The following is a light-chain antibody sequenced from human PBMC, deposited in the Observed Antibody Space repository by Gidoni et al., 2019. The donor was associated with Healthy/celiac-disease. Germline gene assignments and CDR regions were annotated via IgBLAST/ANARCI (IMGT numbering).Light chain of an antibody. CDR1: QSVSSN. V-gene: IGKV3-15*01. Sequence: EIVMTQSPATLSVSPGERATLTCRASQSVSSNLAWYQQRPGQASRLLIYGASTRATGIPARFSGRGSTTEFTLTISSLQSEDSAVYYCQQYDDWPPRYTFGQGTKLEIK. CDR2: GAS. CDR3: QQYDDWPPRYT. J-gene: IGKJ2*01.